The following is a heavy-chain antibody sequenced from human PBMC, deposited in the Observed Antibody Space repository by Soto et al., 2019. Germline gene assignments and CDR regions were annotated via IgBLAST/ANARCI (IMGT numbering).Heavy chain of an antibody. D-gene: IGHD2-15*01. CDR2: VSIGGST. J-gene: IGHJ4*02. Sequence: GGSLRLSCAASGFTFRSYAIGWVRQGPGKGLEWVAVVSIGGSTHYADSVRGRFTISRDNSKNTLSLQMNSLTAEDTAVYFCAKRRGAGGHFDYWGQGALVTVSS. CDR1: GFTFRSYA. V-gene: IGHV3-23*01. CDR3: AKRRGAGGHFDY.